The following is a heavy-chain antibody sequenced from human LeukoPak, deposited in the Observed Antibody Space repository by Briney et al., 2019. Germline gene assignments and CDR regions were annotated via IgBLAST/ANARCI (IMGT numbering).Heavy chain of an antibody. D-gene: IGHD1-20*01. CDR3: AIPPITGTAS. CDR2: ISSSGTTI. J-gene: IGHJ4*02. CDR1: GFTFSSYE. V-gene: IGHV3-48*03. Sequence: GGSLRLSCAASGFTFSSYEMNWVRQAPGKGLEWVSYISSSGTTIYYADSVEGRFTISRDNAKNSLYLQMNSLRAEDTAVYYCAIPPITGTASWGQGTLVTVSS.